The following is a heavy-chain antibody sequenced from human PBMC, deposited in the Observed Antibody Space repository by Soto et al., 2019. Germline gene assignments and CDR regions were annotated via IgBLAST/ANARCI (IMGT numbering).Heavy chain of an antibody. CDR2: ISYDGTIK. CDR1: GFTFSNYA. D-gene: IGHD1-20*01. Sequence: QVQVVESGGGVVQPGGSLRLSCAASGFTFSNYAMHWVRQAPGKGLEWVTVISYDGTIKYYLESVKGRFTISRDNSKNTLYLKMNSLRTDDTAVYYCARDFRLFNWNEYHGMDDWGQGTTVTVSS. J-gene: IGHJ6*02. CDR3: ARDFRLFNWNEYHGMDD. V-gene: IGHV3-30-3*01.